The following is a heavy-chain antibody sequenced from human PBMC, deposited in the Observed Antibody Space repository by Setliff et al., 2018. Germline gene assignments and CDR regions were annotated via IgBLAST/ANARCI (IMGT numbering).Heavy chain of an antibody. CDR1: GGSITSGNNY. CDR3: ARGPRSSLYFDY. D-gene: IGHD2-2*02. Sequence: PSETLSLTCTVSGGSITSGNNYWSWIRQPAGKGLEWIGRIYSIGSAYINPSLESRLTISRDTSKNQFSLNLSSVTAADTAVYYCARGPRSSLYFDYWGQGIPVTVSS. V-gene: IGHV4-61*02. J-gene: IGHJ4*02. CDR2: IYSIGSA.